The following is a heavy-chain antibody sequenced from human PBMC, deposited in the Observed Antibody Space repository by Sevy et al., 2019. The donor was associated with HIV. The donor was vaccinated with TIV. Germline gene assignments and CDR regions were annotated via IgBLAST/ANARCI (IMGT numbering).Heavy chain of an antibody. Sequence: SETLSLTCTVSGGSISSYYWSWIRQPPGKGLEWIGYIYYSESGNYNPSLKSRVTISVDTSKNQFSLRLGSVTAADTAVYYCARQGRYRIKEYYYYYMDVWGKGTTVTVSS. D-gene: IGHD5-18*01. CDR2: IYYSESG. CDR1: GGSISSYY. CDR3: ARQGRYRIKEYYYYYMDV. V-gene: IGHV4-59*08. J-gene: IGHJ6*03.